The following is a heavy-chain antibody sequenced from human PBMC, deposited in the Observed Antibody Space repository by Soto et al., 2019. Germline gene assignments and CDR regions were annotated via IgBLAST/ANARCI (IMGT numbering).Heavy chain of an antibody. CDR2: IWYDGSNK. D-gene: IGHD5-12*01. Sequence: QVQLVESGGGVVQPGRSLRLSCAASGFTFSSYGMHWVRQAPGKGLEWVAVIWYDGSNKYYADSVKGRFTISRDNSKNTLYLQMNSLRAEDTAVYYCASSGSDSTEYFQHWGQGTLVTVSS. J-gene: IGHJ1*01. CDR3: ASSGSDSTEYFQH. V-gene: IGHV3-33*01. CDR1: GFTFSSYG.